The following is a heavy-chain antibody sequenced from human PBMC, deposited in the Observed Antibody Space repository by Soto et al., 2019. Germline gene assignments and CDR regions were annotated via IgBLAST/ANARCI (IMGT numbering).Heavy chain of an antibody. V-gene: IGHV4-39*01. D-gene: IGHD6-13*01. CDR1: GGSISSSSYY. J-gene: IGHJ6*02. CDR2: IYYSGST. Sequence: SETLSLTCTVSGGSISSSSYYWGWIRKPPGKGLEWIGSIYYSGSTYYNPSLKSRVTISVDTSKNQFSLKLSSVTAADTAVYYCARHPQLVPMYYYYGMDVWGQGTTVTVSS. CDR3: ARHPQLVPMYYYYGMDV.